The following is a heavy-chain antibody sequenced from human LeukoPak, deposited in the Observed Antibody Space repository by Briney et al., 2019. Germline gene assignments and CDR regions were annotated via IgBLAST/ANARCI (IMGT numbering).Heavy chain of an antibody. Sequence: GGSLRLSCAASGFTFSSYWMHWVRQAPGKGLVWVSRINSDGSSTSYADSVKGRFTISRDSAKNTLYLQMNSLRAEDTAVYYCAREVAVAAFDIWGQGTMVTVSS. D-gene: IGHD6-19*01. CDR1: GFTFSSYW. CDR3: AREVAVAAFDI. V-gene: IGHV3-74*01. J-gene: IGHJ3*02. CDR2: INSDGSST.